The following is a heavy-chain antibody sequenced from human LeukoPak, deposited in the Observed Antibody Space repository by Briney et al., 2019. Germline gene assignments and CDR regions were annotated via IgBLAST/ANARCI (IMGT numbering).Heavy chain of an antibody. CDR1: GDSISSFY. CDR2: IFYSVNT. D-gene: IGHD3-22*01. CDR3: AREPGGTSYDSSGHPVSWFFDL. J-gene: IGHJ2*01. Sequence: SQTLSLTCTVSGDSISSFYWSWIRHPPGKGLEWIGYIFYSVNTTLNPTLKSRATISVDTSKNQCSLTLTSVNAADTAVHYCAREPGGTSYDSSGHPVSWFFDLWGRGTLATAST. V-gene: IGHV4-59*01.